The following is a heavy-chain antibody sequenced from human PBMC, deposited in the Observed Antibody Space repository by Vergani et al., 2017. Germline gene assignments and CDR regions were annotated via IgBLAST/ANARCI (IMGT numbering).Heavy chain of an antibody. CDR2: ISYDGTQK. D-gene: IGHD2-21*01. J-gene: IGHJ4*02. V-gene: IGHV3-30*18. CDR3: ANKSCGAPGCQLGYFGE. Sequence: QVHLVESGGGVVQPGRSLRLSCVVSGFTSSYYGMHWVRQAPGKGLEWVAVISYDGTQKYYADSVKGRFTISRDNSKSTLYLQMNSLRTEDTAVYYCANKSCGAPGCQLGYFGEWGQGTLVTVSS. CDR1: GFTSSYYG.